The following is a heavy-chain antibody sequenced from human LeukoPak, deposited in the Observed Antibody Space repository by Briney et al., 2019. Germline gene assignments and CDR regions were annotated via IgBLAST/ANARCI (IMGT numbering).Heavy chain of an antibody. J-gene: IGHJ3*02. Sequence: ASETLSLTCAVYGGSFSGYYWSWIRQPPGKGLEWIGEINHSGSTNYNPSLKSRVTISVDTSKNQFSLKLSSVTAADTAVYYCARGATAMPNAFDIWGQGTMVTVSS. V-gene: IGHV4-34*01. CDR2: INHSGST. CDR3: ARGATAMPNAFDI. CDR1: GGSFSGYY. D-gene: IGHD5-18*01.